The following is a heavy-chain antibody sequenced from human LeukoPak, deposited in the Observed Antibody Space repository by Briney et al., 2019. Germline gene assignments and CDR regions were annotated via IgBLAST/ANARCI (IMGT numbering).Heavy chain of an antibody. CDR2: IKQDGSEK. V-gene: IGHV3-7*01. J-gene: IGHJ4*02. CDR1: GFTFSSYW. CDR3: AREKDPGYFDY. Sequence: PGGSLRLSCAASGFTFSSYWMSWVRQAPGKGLEWVANIKQDGSEKYYVDSVKGRFTISRDNAKKSLYLQMNSLRAEDTAVYYCAREKDPGYFDYWGQGTLVTVSS.